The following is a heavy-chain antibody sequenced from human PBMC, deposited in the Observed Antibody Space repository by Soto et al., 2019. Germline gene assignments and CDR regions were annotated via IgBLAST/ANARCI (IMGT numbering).Heavy chain of an antibody. CDR3: SRNIVSRGLGACTIDF. V-gene: IGHV3-30-3*01. J-gene: IGHJ4*02. CDR1: GFTFKIYA. CDR2: ISYDGSNK. Sequence: GGSLRLSCPSSGFTFKIYAMHWVRQAPGKGLEWVALISYDGSNKYYADSVKGRFTISRDNSKNTLYLQMNSLRVDDTAVYYCSRNIVSRGLGACTIDFWGQGT. D-gene: IGHD1-26*01.